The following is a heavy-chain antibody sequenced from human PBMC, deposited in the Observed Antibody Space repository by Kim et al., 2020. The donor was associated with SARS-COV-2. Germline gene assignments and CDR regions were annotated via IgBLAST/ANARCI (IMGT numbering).Heavy chain of an antibody. CDR3: AREQAAADH. V-gene: IGHV3-7*01. D-gene: IGHD6-13*01. J-gene: IGHJ4*02. CDR2: RES. Sequence: RESYEVDSVTGRFTISRDNAKNSVYLQMNSLRAEDTAVYYCAREQAAADHWGQGTLVTVSS.